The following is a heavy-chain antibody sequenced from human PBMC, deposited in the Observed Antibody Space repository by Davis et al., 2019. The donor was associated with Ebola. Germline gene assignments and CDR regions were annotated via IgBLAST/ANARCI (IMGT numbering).Heavy chain of an antibody. CDR3: ARSNDYGDYVGWLDY. V-gene: IGHV3-21*01. CDR2: ISSSSSYI. CDR1: GFTFSSYS. J-gene: IGHJ4*02. Sequence: GGSLRLSCAASGFTFSSYSMNWVRQAPGKGLEWVSSISSSSSYIYYADSVKGRFTISRDNAKNSLYLQMNSLRAEDTAVYYCARSNDYGDYVGWLDYWGQGTLVTVSS. D-gene: IGHD4-17*01.